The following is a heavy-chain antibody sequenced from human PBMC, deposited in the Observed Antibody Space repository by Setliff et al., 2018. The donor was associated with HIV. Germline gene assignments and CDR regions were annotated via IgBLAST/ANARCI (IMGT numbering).Heavy chain of an antibody. Sequence: PGESLKISCQGSGYNFVDYSIAWVRQVPGKGLEWMGIIYPVDSETRYSPSFQGQVTISADKSINTAYLQWTTLEASDSAMYYCARPRGNDYAGSGFDNWGQGTLVTAPQ. CDR2: IYPVDSET. CDR1: GYNFVDYS. D-gene: IGHD2-2*01. CDR3: ARPRGNDYAGSGFDN. J-gene: IGHJ4*02. V-gene: IGHV5-51*01.